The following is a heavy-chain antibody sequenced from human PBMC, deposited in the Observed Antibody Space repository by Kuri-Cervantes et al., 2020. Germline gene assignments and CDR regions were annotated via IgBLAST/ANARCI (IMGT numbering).Heavy chain of an antibody. CDR2: ISGGGTTT. Sequence: GESLKISCAASGFTFNNYAMTWVRQAPGERLEWVSCISGGGTTTYYADAVKGRFTISRDTSENTLFLQMNSLRVEDTAVYYCARHGDVGVPASNQHQPPNYWSQGTLVTVSS. J-gene: IGHJ4*02. V-gene: IGHV3-23*01. CDR3: ARHGDVGVPASNQHQPPNY. D-gene: IGHD5-24*01. CDR1: GFTFNNYA.